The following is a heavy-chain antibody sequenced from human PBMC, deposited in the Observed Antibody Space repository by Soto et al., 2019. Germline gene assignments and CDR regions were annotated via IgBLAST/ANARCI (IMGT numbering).Heavy chain of an antibody. Sequence: ASMKVSCKASGYTFTRYYMRWVRQAPGQGLEWMGIITPSGGTTTYAEKFQGRVTVTMDRSTSTVYMELSSLRSEDTAVYYCARDYVAGMSGQMAYWGQGTLVTVSS. D-gene: IGHD6-19*01. CDR1: GYTFTRYY. J-gene: IGHJ4*02. CDR3: ARDYVAGMSGQMAY. CDR2: ITPSGGTT. V-gene: IGHV1-46*01.